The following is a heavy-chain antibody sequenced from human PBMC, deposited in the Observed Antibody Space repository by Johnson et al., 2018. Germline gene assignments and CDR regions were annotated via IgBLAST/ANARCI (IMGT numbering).Heavy chain of an antibody. D-gene: IGHD2-15*01. CDR2: LYSGGST. V-gene: IGHV3-53*01. J-gene: IGHJ3*02. CDR1: GFTVSSNQ. CDR3: ARDFIVVVVASIPYATFDI. Sequence: QLVESGGGLIQPGGSLRLSCAASGFTVSSNQMSWVRQAPGKGLEWVPVLYSGGSTYYADSVKGRFTISRDNPKNTLFLQMDSMGAEDTAVYYCARDFIVVVVASIPYATFDIWGQWTMVTGSS.